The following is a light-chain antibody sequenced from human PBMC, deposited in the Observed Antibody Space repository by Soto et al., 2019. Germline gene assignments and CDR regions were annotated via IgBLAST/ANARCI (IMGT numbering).Light chain of an antibody. CDR3: GKCDDSLYIFV. J-gene: IGLJ1*01. Sequence: QSVLTQPPSVSAAPGQKVTISCSGVPSNIGNNHVSWYQQLQGTAPKLVIYDSYTRPSGIPDRFSGSRSGTSANLGISGLQTGDDADEYCGKCDDSLYIFVFGTGPKLTVL. CDR1: PSNIGNNH. V-gene: IGLV1-51*01. CDR2: DSY.